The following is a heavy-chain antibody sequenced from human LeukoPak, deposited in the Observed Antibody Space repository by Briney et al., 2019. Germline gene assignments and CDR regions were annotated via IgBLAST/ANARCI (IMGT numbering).Heavy chain of an antibody. J-gene: IGHJ4*02. CDR2: ISGSGGST. Sequence: GGSLRLSCAASGFPFSSYAMTWVRQTPGKGLGGVSAISGSGGSTYYADSVKGRFTISRDDSKNTLYLQMKSLRAEDTAVYYCALLMGDMTGSYYFDYWGPGTLVTVSS. CDR3: ALLMGDMTGSYYFDY. D-gene: IGHD1-20*01. V-gene: IGHV3-23*01. CDR1: GFPFSSYA.